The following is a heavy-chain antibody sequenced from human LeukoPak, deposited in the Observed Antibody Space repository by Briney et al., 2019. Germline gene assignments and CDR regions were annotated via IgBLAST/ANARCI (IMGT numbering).Heavy chain of an antibody. Sequence: PSETLSLTCAVYSGSFSDYYWSWLRQPPGKGLEWIGEINHSGSTNYSPSLKSRVTISVDTSKNQFSLKLSSVTAADTAVYYCARGGPTRYCSSTSCYYNWFDPWGQGTLVTVSS. D-gene: IGHD2-2*01. V-gene: IGHV4-34*01. CDR2: INHSGST. J-gene: IGHJ5*02. CDR3: ARGGPTRYCSSTSCYYNWFDP. CDR1: SGSFSDYY.